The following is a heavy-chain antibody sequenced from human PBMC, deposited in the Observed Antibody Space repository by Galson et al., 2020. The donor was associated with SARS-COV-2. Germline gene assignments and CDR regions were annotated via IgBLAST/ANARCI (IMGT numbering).Heavy chain of an antibody. CDR1: GFTFSSYA. CDR3: AKEGSGRRFSFDY. Sequence: TGGSLRLSCAASGFTFSSYAMSWVRQAPGKGLEWVSAITESGGETYYRDSVKGRFTISRDNSRNTLFLQMYSLRAEDTAVYYCAKEGSGRRFSFDYWGQGALLTVSS. J-gene: IGHJ4*02. V-gene: IGHV3-23*01. CDR2: ITESGGET. D-gene: IGHD1-26*01.